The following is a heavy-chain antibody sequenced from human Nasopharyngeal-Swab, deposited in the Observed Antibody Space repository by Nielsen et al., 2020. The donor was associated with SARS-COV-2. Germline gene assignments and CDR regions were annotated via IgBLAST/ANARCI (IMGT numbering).Heavy chain of an antibody. Sequence: GESLKISCAASGFTFSSYWMHWVRQAPGKGLVWVSRINSDGSSTSYADSVKGRFTISRDNAKNTLYLQMNSLRAEDTAVYYCAREGGWSGWYFDYWGQGTLVTVSS. J-gene: IGHJ4*02. CDR2: INSDGSST. D-gene: IGHD6-19*01. CDR3: AREGGWSGWYFDY. V-gene: IGHV3-74*01. CDR1: GFTFSSYW.